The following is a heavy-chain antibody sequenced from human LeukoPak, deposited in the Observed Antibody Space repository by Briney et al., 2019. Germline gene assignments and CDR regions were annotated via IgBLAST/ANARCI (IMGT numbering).Heavy chain of an antibody. J-gene: IGHJ6*03. CDR1: GYTFTSYG. CDR2: ISAYNGNT. CDR3: ARDQRRHHEGHYSYYYIDV. Sequence: ASVKVSCKASGYTFTSYGISWVRQAPGQGLEWMGWISAYNGNTNYAQKLQGRVTMTTDTSTSTAYMELRSLRSDDTAVYYCARDQRRHHEGHYSYYYIDVWGKGTTVTVSS. D-gene: IGHD2-21*01. V-gene: IGHV1-18*01.